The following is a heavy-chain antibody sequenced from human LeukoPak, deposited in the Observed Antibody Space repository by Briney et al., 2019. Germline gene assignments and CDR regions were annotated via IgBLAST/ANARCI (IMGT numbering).Heavy chain of an antibody. Sequence: PSETLSLTCTVSGGSISSYYWSWIRQPAGKGLEWIGRIYTSGSTNYNPSLKSRVTMSVDTSKNQSSLKLSSVTAADTAVYYCAAPLPPLGFDPWGQGTLVTVSS. CDR3: AAPLPPLGFDP. CDR2: IYTSGST. J-gene: IGHJ5*02. CDR1: GGSISSYY. V-gene: IGHV4-4*07.